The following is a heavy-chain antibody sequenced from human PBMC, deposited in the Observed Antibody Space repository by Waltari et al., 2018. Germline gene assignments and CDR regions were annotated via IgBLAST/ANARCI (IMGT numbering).Heavy chain of an antibody. CDR1: GGSISSSSYY. CDR2: IYYSGST. J-gene: IGHJ4*02. V-gene: IGHV4-39*01. CDR3: ARLVVVTPTEPYFDY. D-gene: IGHD2-21*02. Sequence: QLQLQESGPELVKPSETLSLTCTVSGGSISSSSYYWGWIRQPPGKGLEWIGSIYYSGSTYYNPSLKSRVIISVDTSKNQFSLKLSSVTAADTAVYYCARLVVVTPTEPYFDYWGQGTLVTVSS.